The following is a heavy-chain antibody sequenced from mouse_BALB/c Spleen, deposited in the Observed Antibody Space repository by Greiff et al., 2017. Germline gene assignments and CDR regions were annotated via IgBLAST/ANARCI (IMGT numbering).Heavy chain of an antibody. D-gene: IGHD2-2*01. Sequence: QVQLQQSGPGLVQPSQSLSITCTVSGFSLTSYGVHWVRQPPGKGLEWLGVIWAGGSTNYNSALMSRLSISKDNSKSQVFLKMNSLQTDDTAMYYCAREVDLLWLRRRSWFAYWGQGTLVTVSA. V-gene: IGHV2-9*02. J-gene: IGHJ3*01. CDR3: AREVDLLWLRRRSWFAY. CDR2: IWAGGST. CDR1: GFSLTSYG.